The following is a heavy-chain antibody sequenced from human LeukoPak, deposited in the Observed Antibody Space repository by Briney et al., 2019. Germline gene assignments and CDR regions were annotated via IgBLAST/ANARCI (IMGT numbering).Heavy chain of an antibody. CDR2: INHSGST. CDR3: ASQYSSSSNFDY. D-gene: IGHD6-13*01. Sequence: SEALSLTCAVYGGSFSGYYWSWIRQPPGKGLEWIGEINHSGSTNYNPSLKSRVTISVDTSKNQFSLKLSSVTAADTAVYYCASQYSSSSNFDYWGQGTLVTVSS. J-gene: IGHJ4*02. V-gene: IGHV4-34*01. CDR1: GGSFSGYY.